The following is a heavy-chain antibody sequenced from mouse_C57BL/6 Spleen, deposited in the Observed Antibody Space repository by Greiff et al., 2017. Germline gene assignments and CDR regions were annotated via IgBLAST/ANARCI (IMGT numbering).Heavy chain of an antibody. CDR2: IYPGDGDT. CDR3: ARWDGSSLYAD. D-gene: IGHD1-1*01. CDR1: GYAFSSSW. V-gene: IGHV1-82*01. Sequence: QVQLQQSGPELVKPGASVKISCKASGYAFSSSWMNWVKQRPGKGLEWIGRIYPGDGDTNYNGKFKGKATLTADKSSSTAYMQLSSLTSEDSAVYVCARWDGSSLYADWGKGTSVTVSS. J-gene: IGHJ4*01.